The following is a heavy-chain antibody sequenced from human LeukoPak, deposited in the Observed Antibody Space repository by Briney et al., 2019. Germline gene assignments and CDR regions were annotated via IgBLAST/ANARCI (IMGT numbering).Heavy chain of an antibody. J-gene: IGHJ4*02. D-gene: IGHD1-1*01. Sequence: GGSLRLSCAASGFTFSSYAMHWVRQAPGKGLEWVSVISYDGSNKYYADSVKGRFTISRDNSKNTLYLQMNGLRAEDTAVYYCARGGYQVPNYNWILIWGQGTLVTVSS. V-gene: IGHV3-30*04. CDR1: GFTFSSYA. CDR2: ISYDGSNK. CDR3: ARGGYQVPNYNWILI.